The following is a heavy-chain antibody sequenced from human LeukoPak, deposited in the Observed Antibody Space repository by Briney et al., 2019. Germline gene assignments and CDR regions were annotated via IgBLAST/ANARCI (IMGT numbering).Heavy chain of an antibody. V-gene: IGHV3-20*04. CDR2: INWNGGST. CDR1: GFTLDDYD. J-gene: IGHJ4*02. CDR3: ARDLPQIEY. D-gene: IGHD3-22*01. Sequence: GGSLRLSCAVSGFTLDDYDMNWVRQAPGKGLVWVSGINWNGGSTGYADSVKGRFTISRDNAKNSLYLKMNSLRAEDTALYYCARDLPQIEYWGQGTLVTVSS.